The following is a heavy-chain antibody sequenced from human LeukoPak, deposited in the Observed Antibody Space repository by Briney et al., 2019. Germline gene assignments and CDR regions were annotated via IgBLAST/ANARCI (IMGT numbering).Heavy chain of an antibody. CDR1: GFTFSTYA. Sequence: GGSLRLSCAASGFTFSTYAMHWVRQAPGRGLEWVAVVSYDATNKYYADSVKGRFTISRDNAENSLYLQMNSLRAEDTAVYYCAELGITMIGGVWGKGTTVTISS. CDR3: AELGITMIGGV. V-gene: IGHV3-30*04. D-gene: IGHD3-10*02. CDR2: VSYDATNK. J-gene: IGHJ6*04.